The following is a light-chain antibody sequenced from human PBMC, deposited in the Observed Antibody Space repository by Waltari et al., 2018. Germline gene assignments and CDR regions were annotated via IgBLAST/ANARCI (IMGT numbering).Light chain of an antibody. CDR2: STS. CDR3: LLYYGGPWV. J-gene: IGLJ3*02. CDR1: TGAVTSDYY. Sequence: QTVVTQEPSLTVSPGGTVTLTCASRTGAVTSDYYPNWLQQKPGQAPRALILSTSVRYSVTPTRFAGSLLGDKAALTLSCVQPEDEADYYCLLYYGGPWVFGGGTKVTVL. V-gene: IGLV7-43*01.